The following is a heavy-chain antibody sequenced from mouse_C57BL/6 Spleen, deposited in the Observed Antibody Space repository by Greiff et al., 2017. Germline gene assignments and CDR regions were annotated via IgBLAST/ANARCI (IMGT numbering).Heavy chain of an antibody. CDR1: GYTFTSYW. CDR2: IDPSDSET. D-gene: IGHD2-4*01. CDR3: ARRLRDGVGPSSPFDY. J-gene: IGHJ2*01. Sequence: VQLQQPGAELVRPGSSVKLSCKASGYTFTSYWMHWVKQRPIQGLEWIGNIDPSDSETHYNQTFKDKATLTVDKSSSTAYMQISSLTSEDSAIDCCARRLRDGVGPSSPFDYWGQGTTLTVSS. V-gene: IGHV1-52*01.